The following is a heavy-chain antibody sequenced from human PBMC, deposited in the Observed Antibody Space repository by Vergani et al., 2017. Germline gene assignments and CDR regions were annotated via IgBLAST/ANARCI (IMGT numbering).Heavy chain of an antibody. CDR3: AKVGTVAFYYYYGMDV. CDR2: ISGSGGST. CDR1: GFTFSSYA. V-gene: IGHV3-23*01. Sequence: EVQLLESGGGLVQPGGSLRLSCAASGFTFSSYAMSWVRQAPGKGLEWVSAISGSGGSTYYADSVKGRFTISRDNTKNTLYLQMISLRAEDTAVYYCAKVGTVAFYYYYGMDVWGQGTTVTVSS. J-gene: IGHJ6*02. D-gene: IGHD4-23*01.